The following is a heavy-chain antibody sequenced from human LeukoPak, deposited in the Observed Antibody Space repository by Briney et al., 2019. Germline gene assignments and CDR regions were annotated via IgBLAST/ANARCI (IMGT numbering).Heavy chain of an antibody. V-gene: IGHV4-39*02. CDR2: IYKTGHA. CDR1: GGSISSGGYY. CDR3: ARGLHYVDV. D-gene: IGHD2-15*01. Sequence: PSETLSLTCTVSGGSISSGGYYWAWLRQPPGKELEWIGKIYKTGHADYNPSLKRRVTLSVDTTNNQFSLRLTSATAADTAVYYCARGLHYVDVWGKGITVSVSS. J-gene: IGHJ6*03.